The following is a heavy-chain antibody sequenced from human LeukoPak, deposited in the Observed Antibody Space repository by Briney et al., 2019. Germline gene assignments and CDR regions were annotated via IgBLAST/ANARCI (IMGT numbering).Heavy chain of an antibody. J-gene: IGHJ6*03. D-gene: IGHD2-15*01. CDR1: GYTFTGYY. Sequence: ASVKVSCKASGYTFTGYYMRWVRKAPGQELEWIGWINPNSGGTNYAQKFQGRVTMTRDTSISTAYMELSRLRSDDTAVYYCARDRGVDYCSGGSCSHYYYYMDVWGKGTTVTISS. V-gene: IGHV1-2*02. CDR2: INPNSGGT. CDR3: ARDRGVDYCSGGSCSHYYYYMDV.